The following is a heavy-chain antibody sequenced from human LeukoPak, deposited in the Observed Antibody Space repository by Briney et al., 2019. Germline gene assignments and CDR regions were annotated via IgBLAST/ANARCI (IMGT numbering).Heavy chain of an antibody. CDR1: GFTFSNAW. D-gene: IGHD5-18*01. V-gene: IGHV3-15*01. CDR2: IKSKTDGGTT. J-gene: IGHJ4*02. Sequence: GGSLRLSCAAAGFTFSNAWMSWVRQAPGKGLEWVGRIKSKTDGGTTDYAAPVKGRFTISRDDSKNTLYLQMNSLKTEDTAVYYCTTDPPWILYFDYWGQGTLVTVSS. CDR3: TTDPPWILYFDY.